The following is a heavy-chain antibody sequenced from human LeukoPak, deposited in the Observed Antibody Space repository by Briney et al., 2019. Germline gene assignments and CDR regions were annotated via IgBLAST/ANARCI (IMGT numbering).Heavy chain of an antibody. CDR1: EFIFSSYW. Sequence: GGSLRLSCVASEFIFSSYWMSWVRQAPGKGLEWVANIREDGSEKHYVDSVKGRFIISRDNAKNSLYLQMNSLRAEDTAVYYCARGLSVTTGTTGLYYFDYWGQGTLVTVSS. CDR3: ARGLSVTTGTTGLYYFDY. CDR2: IREDGSEK. J-gene: IGHJ4*02. V-gene: IGHV3-7*01. D-gene: IGHD1-1*01.